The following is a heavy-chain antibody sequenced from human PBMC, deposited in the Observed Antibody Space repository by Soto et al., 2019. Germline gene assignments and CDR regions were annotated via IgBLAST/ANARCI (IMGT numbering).Heavy chain of an antibody. D-gene: IGHD2-8*01. Sequence: XATLSLTCAVYGGSFSGYYWSWIRQPPGKGLEWIGEINHSGSTNYNPSLKSRVTISVDTSKNQFSLKLSSVTAADTAVYYCARDRVYAKYHWFDPWGQGTLVTVSS. CDR2: INHSGST. CDR3: ARDRVYAKYHWFDP. V-gene: IGHV4-34*01. CDR1: GGSFSGYY. J-gene: IGHJ5*02.